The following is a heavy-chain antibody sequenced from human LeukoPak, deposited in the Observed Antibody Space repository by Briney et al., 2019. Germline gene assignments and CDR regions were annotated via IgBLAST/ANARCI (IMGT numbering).Heavy chain of an antibody. V-gene: IGHV4-59*01. CDR3: AREDGYNYSVDY. D-gene: IGHD5-24*01. J-gene: IGHJ4*02. Sequence: SETLSLTCTVSGGSISSYYWSWIRQPPGKGLEWIGYIYYSGSTNENPSLKSRVTISLDTSKNQYSLKLSSVTAADTAVYYCAREDGYNYSVDYWGQGTLVSVSS. CDR2: IYYSGST. CDR1: GGSISSYY.